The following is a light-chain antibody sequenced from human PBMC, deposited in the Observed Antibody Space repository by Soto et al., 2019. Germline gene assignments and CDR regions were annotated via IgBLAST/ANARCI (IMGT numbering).Light chain of an antibody. CDR2: GAS. CDR3: QYYDTFRT. CDR1: QSVDSTY. J-gene: IGKJ1*01. V-gene: IGKV3-20*01. Sequence: IVLTQSPGTLSLSLGERGTLSCRASQSVDSTYLTWYQQKPGQAPRLLIYGASGRATGIPDRLSGSGSGTDFTLTISRMEPEDFAVYYCQYYDTFRTFGQGTKVDIK.